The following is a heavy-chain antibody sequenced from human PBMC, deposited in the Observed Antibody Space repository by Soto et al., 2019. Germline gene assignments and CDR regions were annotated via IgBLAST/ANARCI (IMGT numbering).Heavy chain of an antibody. CDR2: MNPNSGDT. CDR3: ARVNYYGSGSYEDFFYYYGLDV. J-gene: IGHJ6*02. CDR1: GYTFSTYD. D-gene: IGHD3-10*01. Sequence: QVQLVQSGAEVKKPGASVKVSCKASGYTFSTYDINWVRQAPGQGLEWMGWMNPNSGDTGYAQKFLGRVTMTRDSSIRTVYMELSSLSSEDKAVYYCARVNYYGSGSYEDFFYYYGLDVWGQGKTVNVSS. V-gene: IGHV1-8*01.